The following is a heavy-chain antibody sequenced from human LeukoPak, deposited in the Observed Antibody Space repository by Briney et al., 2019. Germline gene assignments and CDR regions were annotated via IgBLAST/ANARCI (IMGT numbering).Heavy chain of an antibody. J-gene: IGHJ3*02. Sequence: SVKVPCKASGGTFSSYAISWVRQAPGQGLEWMGRIIPIFGTANYAQKFQGRVTITTDESTSTAYMELSSLRSEDTAVYYCARSHRITMIVVGQTNAFDIWGQGTMVTVSS. D-gene: IGHD3-22*01. CDR3: ARSHRITMIVVGQTNAFDI. CDR2: IIPIFGTA. V-gene: IGHV1-69*05. CDR1: GGTFSSYA.